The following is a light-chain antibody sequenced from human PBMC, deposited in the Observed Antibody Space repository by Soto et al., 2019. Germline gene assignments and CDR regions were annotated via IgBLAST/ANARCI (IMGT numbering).Light chain of an antibody. CDR1: QSISSY. V-gene: IGKV1-39*01. J-gene: IGKJ4*01. Sequence: DIQMTQSPSSLSAFVGDRVTITCRASQSISSYLNWYQQKPGKAPELMIYAASSLQSGDPSRFTGSGSGTDFTLTISSLQPEDFATYYCQQSYNTPLTFGGGTKVEIK. CDR3: QQSYNTPLT. CDR2: AAS.